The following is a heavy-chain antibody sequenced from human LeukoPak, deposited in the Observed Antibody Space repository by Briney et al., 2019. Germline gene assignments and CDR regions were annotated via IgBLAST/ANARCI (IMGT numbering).Heavy chain of an antibody. CDR2: MYYSGST. J-gene: IGHJ4*02. Sequence: PSETLSLTCTVSGDTFSGYFWNWIRQVPGKGLEWIGYMYYSGSTKYNPSLKSRVTISVDTSKNQFSLKLTSVTAADTAVYYCARGGITIFGVTIEGFDYWGPGTLVTVSS. D-gene: IGHD3-3*01. CDR3: ARGGITIFGVTIEGFDY. V-gene: IGHV4-59*01. CDR1: GDTFSGYF.